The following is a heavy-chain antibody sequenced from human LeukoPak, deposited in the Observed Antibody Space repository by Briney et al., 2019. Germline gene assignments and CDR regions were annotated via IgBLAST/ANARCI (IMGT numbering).Heavy chain of an antibody. J-gene: IGHJ5*02. CDR3: ARARNRGSSWFQRAGWFDP. CDR2: IYYSGST. D-gene: IGHD6-13*01. CDR1: GGSISSYY. Sequence: SETLSLTCTVSGGSISSYYWSWIRQPPGKGLEWIGYIYYSGSTNYNPSLKSRVTISVDTSKNQFSLKLSSVTAADTAVYYCARARNRGSSWFQRAGWFDPWGQGTLVTVSS. V-gene: IGHV4-59*01.